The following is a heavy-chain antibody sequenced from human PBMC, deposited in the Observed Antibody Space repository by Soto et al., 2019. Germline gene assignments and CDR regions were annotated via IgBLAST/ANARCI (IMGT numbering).Heavy chain of an antibody. CDR3: ARDDYFGEGSYSCFDT. J-gene: IGHJ5*02. CDR1: GGSFSGYY. D-gene: IGHD3-10*01. Sequence: PSETLSLTCAVYGGSFSGYYWSWIRQPPGKGLEWIGEINHSGSTNYNPSLKSRVTISVDTSKNQFSLKLSSVTAADTAVYYSARDDYFGEGSYSCFDTWGQGTLVTVSS. V-gene: IGHV4-34*01. CDR2: INHSGST.